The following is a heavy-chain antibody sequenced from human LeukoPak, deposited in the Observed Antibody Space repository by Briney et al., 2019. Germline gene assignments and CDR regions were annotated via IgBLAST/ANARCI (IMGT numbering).Heavy chain of an antibody. Sequence: PGGSLRLSCAASGFTFSSYGMHWVRQAPGKGLEWVAFIRYDGSNKYYADSVKGRFTISRDNSKNTLYLQMNSLRAEDTAVYYCAKGSRILPVAYCDYWGQGTLVIVSS. J-gene: IGHJ4*02. D-gene: IGHD2-2*01. CDR2: IRYDGSNK. V-gene: IGHV3-30*02. CDR1: GFTFSSYG. CDR3: AKGSRILPVAYCDY.